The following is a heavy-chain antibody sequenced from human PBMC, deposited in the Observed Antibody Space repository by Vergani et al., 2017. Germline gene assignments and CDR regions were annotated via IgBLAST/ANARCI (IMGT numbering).Heavy chain of an antibody. D-gene: IGHD3-22*01. CDR3: ASHPYYYDSCGYELFDY. CDR2: IYYSGST. V-gene: IGHV4-30-4*01. J-gene: IGHJ4*03. CDR1: GGSISSGDYY. Sequence: QVQLQESGPGLVKPSQTLSLTCTVSGGSISSGDYYWSWIRKPPGKGLEWIGYIYYSGSTYYNPSLKSRVTISVDTSKNQFSLKLSFVTAADTAVYYCASHPYYYDSCGYELFDYWGQGNLVNVSS.